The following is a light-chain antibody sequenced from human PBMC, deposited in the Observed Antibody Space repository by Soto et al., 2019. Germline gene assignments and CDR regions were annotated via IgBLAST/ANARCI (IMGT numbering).Light chain of an antibody. J-gene: IGKJ2*01. CDR1: QSISNS. V-gene: IGKV1-39*01. CDR3: QQTFSPPFT. Sequence: DIQMTQSLSSLSASVGDTVTITCRASQSISNSLSWYQQKPGKAPKFLIYVASTFPRGVPSRFSGSGSGTVFTLTISSLQPEDVATYYCQQTFSPPFTFGQGTKLEIK. CDR2: VAS.